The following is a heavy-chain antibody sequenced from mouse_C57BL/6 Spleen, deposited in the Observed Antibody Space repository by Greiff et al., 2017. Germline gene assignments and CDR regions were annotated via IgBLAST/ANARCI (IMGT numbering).Heavy chain of an antibody. Sequence: VQLQQSGPELVKPGASVKMSCKASGYTFTDYNMHWVKQSHGKCLEWIGYINPNNGGTSYNQKFKGKATLTVNTSSRTAYMELRSLTSEDSAVYYCARGGKKDGFDYWGQGTTLTVSS. CDR2: INPNNGGT. D-gene: IGHD2-1*01. CDR1: GYTFTDYN. J-gene: IGHJ2*01. V-gene: IGHV1-22*01. CDR3: ARGGKKDGFDY.